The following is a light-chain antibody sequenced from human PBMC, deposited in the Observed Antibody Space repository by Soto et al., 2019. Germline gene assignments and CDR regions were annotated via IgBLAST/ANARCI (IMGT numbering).Light chain of an antibody. CDR1: ESVSSN. V-gene: IGKV3-15*01. CDR3: QQHKNWPPST. Sequence: EIVMTQSPATLSVSPGERATLSCRASESVSSNLVGYQQRPGQPPRLLIYGASTRATGVPARFSGSGSGTEFTLTISSLQSEDFAVYYCQQHKNWPPSTFGQGTRLEIK. CDR2: GAS. J-gene: IGKJ5*01.